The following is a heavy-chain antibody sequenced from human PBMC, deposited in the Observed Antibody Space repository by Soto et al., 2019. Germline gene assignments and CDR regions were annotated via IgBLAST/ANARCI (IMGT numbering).Heavy chain of an antibody. CDR2: ISSSGSTI. V-gene: IGHV3-11*01. CDR3: ARDSYYDFWSGPAHYGMDV. Sequence: PGGSLRLSCATSGFTFSDHYMSWIRQSPGKGLEWVSYISSSGSTIYYADSVKGRFTISRDNAKNSLYLQMNSLRAEDTAVYYCARDSYYDFWSGPAHYGMDVWGQGTTVTVSS. D-gene: IGHD3-3*01. CDR1: GFTFSDHY. J-gene: IGHJ6*02.